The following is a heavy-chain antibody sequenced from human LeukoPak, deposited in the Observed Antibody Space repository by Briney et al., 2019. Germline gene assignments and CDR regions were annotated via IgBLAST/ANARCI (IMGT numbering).Heavy chain of an antibody. CDR1: GYSFTDYY. CDR2: INAGNGNT. D-gene: IGHD5-24*01. J-gene: IGHJ4*02. Sequence: ASVKVSCKASGYSFTDYYMHWVRQAPGQGLEWMGWINAGNGNTKYSQKFQGRVTITRDTSASTAYMELSSLTSEDTAVYYCARGIWSATRVDYYLDNWGQGTLVTVSS. CDR3: ARGIWSATRVDYYLDN. V-gene: IGHV1/OR15-3*02.